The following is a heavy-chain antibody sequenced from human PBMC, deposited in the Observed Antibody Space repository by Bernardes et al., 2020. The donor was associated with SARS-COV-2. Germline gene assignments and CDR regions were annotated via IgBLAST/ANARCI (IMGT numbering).Heavy chain of an antibody. CDR3: ARSDIVVVPAATLFDY. D-gene: IGHD2-2*01. J-gene: IGHJ4*02. Sequence: LSLTCTVSGGSISSYYWSWIRQPPGKGLEWIGYIYYSGSTNYNPSLKSRVTISVDTSKNQFSLKLSSVTAADTAVYYCARSDIVVVPAATLFDYWGQGTLVTVSS. CDR2: IYYSGST. V-gene: IGHV4-59*01. CDR1: GGSISSYY.